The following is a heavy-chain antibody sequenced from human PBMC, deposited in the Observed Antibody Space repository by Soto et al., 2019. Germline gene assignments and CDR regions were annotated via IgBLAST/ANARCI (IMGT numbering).Heavy chain of an antibody. J-gene: IGHJ5*02. V-gene: IGHV4-59*01. Sequence: PSETLSLTGTVSGGSISSYYWSWIRQPPGKGLEWIGYIYYSGSTNYNPSLKSRVTISVDTSKNQFSLKLSSVTAADTAVYYCARSQWLVPGGDWFDPWGQGTLVTVSS. D-gene: IGHD6-19*01. CDR3: ARSQWLVPGGDWFDP. CDR1: GGSISSYY. CDR2: IYYSGST.